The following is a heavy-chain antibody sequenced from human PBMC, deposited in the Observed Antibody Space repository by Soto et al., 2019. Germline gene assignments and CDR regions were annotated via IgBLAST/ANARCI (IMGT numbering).Heavy chain of an antibody. CDR2: INTGKGHT. V-gene: IGHV1-3*04. Sequence: VQLVQSGAEVMQPGASVKISCKASGYRFSDYPIHWLRQAPGQGLEWMAWINTGKGHTKYSQKSQGRVTLSSDTSASTVYMQLSSLRSDDTAIYYCARDPRTPTRNWFDSWGQGTLVTVSS. CDR3: ARDPRTPTRNWFDS. J-gene: IGHJ5*01. CDR1: GYRFSDYP.